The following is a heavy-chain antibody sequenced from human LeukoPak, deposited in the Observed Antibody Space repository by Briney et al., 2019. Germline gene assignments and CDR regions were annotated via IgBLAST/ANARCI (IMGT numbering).Heavy chain of an antibody. CDR3: ARDWLPAAHNWFDP. V-gene: IGHV1-2*02. CDR1: GYTFTGYY. CDR2: INPNSGGT. D-gene: IGHD2-2*01. J-gene: IGHJ5*02. Sequence: ASVKVSCKASGYTFTGYYMHWVRQAPGQGLGWMGWINPNSGGTNYAQKFQGRVTMTRDTSISTAYMELSRLRSDDTAVYYCARDWLPAAHNWFDPWGQGTLVTVSS.